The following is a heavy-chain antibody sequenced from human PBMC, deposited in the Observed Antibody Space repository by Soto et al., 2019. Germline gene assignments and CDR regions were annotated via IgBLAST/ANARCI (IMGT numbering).Heavy chain of an antibody. CDR2: ISGSGGST. J-gene: IGHJ4*02. CDR3: AKDRRGTYYYDSSPAGY. D-gene: IGHD3-22*01. Sequence: GGSLRLSCAASGFTFSSYAMSWVRQVPGKGLEWVSAISGSGGSTYYADSVKGRFTISRDNSKNTLYLQMNSLRAEDKAVYYCAKDRRGTYYYDSSPAGYWGQGTLVTVSS. CDR1: GFTFSSYA. V-gene: IGHV3-23*01.